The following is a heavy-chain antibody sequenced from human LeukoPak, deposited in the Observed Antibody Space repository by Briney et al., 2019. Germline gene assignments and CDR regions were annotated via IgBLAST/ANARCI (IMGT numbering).Heavy chain of an antibody. CDR2: INPTDSNT. CDR3: ARGSGWADY. J-gene: IGHJ4*02. Sequence: AGESLKISCQGSGYIFTSYWISWVRQMPGKGLEWMGRINPTDSNTNYTPSFQGHVTISIDKSISTTYVQWSSLKASDSAMYYCARGSGWADYWGQGTLVTVSS. D-gene: IGHD6-19*01. CDR1: GYIFTSYW. V-gene: IGHV5-10-1*01.